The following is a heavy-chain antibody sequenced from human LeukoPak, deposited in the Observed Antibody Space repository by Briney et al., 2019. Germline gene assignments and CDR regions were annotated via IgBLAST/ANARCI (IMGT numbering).Heavy chain of an antibody. Sequence: ASVKVSCKASGYTFTGYYMHWVRQAPGQGLEWMGWINPNSGGTNYAQKFQGRVTITRDTSISTAYMELSRPSSDDTAVYYCARGSTVVTPRLGGLGWFDPWGQGTLVAVSS. J-gene: IGHJ5*02. CDR1: GYTFTGYY. D-gene: IGHD4-23*01. CDR2: INPNSGGT. CDR3: ARGSTVVTPRLGGLGWFDP. V-gene: IGHV1-2*02.